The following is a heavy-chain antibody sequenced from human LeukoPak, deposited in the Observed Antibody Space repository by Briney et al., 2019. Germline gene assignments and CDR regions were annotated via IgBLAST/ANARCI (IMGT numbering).Heavy chain of an antibody. Sequence: SETLSLTCTVSGGSISSSSYYWGWIRQLPGKGLEWIGSIYYSGNTYYNPSLQSRVTISVDTSKNQFSLKLSSVTAADTAVYNCARQGAGGRAFDIWGQGTMVTVSS. CDR2: IYYSGNT. CDR1: GGSISSSSYY. CDR3: ARQGAGGRAFDI. J-gene: IGHJ3*02. V-gene: IGHV4-39*01. D-gene: IGHD1-26*01.